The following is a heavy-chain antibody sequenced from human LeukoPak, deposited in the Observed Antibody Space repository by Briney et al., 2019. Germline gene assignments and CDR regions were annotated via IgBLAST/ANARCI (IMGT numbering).Heavy chain of an antibody. J-gene: IGHJ4*02. D-gene: IGHD1-26*01. Sequence: GGSLRLSCAATGFIFNEYGITWVRQIPGKGLEWVSGINGNGGRTGYADSMKGRFTITRDNAKNSLYLQMDSLRAEDTALYFCARLFNAGLGAPLDYGGQGTLVTVSS. V-gene: IGHV3-20*04. CDR2: INGNGGRT. CDR1: GFIFNEYG. CDR3: ARLFNAGLGAPLDY.